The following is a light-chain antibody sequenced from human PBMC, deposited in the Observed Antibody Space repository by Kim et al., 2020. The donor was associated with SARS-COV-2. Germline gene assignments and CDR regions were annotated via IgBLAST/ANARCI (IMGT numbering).Light chain of an antibody. CDR2: WAS. J-gene: IGKJ4*01. Sequence: DIVMTQPPDSLAVSLGERATINCKSSQSVLYSSNNKNYLAWYQQKPGQPPKLLIYWASTRESGVPDRFSGSGSGTDFTLTISSLQAEDVAVYYCQQYYSTPRTFGGGTKLEI. CDR1: QSVLYSSNNKNY. V-gene: IGKV4-1*01. CDR3: QQYYSTPRT.